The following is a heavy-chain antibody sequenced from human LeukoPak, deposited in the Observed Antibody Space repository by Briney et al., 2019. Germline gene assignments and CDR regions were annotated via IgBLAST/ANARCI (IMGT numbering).Heavy chain of an antibody. CDR1: GSPFTKFY. CDR3: ARDNSDTVKGECSGACYWWFDP. V-gene: IGHV1-46*01. J-gene: IGHJ5*02. D-gene: IGHD6-19*01. Sequence: ASVTVSCKASGSPFTKFYMHWVRQAPGHGLEWMGLMSPNGDSTLYSQKFQGRVTMTRDTSTSTDYMELSSLRSEDTAVYYCARDNSDTVKGECSGACYWWFDPWGQGTLVTVSS. CDR2: MSPNGDST.